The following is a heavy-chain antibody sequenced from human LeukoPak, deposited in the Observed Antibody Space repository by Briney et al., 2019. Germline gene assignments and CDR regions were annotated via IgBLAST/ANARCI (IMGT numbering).Heavy chain of an antibody. D-gene: IGHD3-22*01. CDR1: GGSISSYY. J-gene: IGHJ6*03. V-gene: IGHV4-59*01. CDR2: IYYSGST. CDR3: ARVNYYYYYMDV. Sequence: SETLSLTCTVSGGSISSYYWSWIRQPPGKGPEWIGYIYYSGSTNYNPSLKSRVTISVDTSKNQFSLKLSSVTAADTAVYYCARVNYYYYYMDVWGKGTTVTVSS.